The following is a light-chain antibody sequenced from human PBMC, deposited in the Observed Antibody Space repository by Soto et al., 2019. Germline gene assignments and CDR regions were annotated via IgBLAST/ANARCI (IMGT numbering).Light chain of an antibody. V-gene: IGKV1-27*01. Sequence: DVQLTQSPSSLSASVGDRVTITCRARQGINNYLAWYQQKPGKVPNLLIYPASTLQSGVPSRFSGSGSGTDFTLTISSLQPEDVATYSCQKFNSVPTFGGGTKLEI. CDR1: QGINNY. CDR3: QKFNSVPT. CDR2: PAS. J-gene: IGKJ4*01.